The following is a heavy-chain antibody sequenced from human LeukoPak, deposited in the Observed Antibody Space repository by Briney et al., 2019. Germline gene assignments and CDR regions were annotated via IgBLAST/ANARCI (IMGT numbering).Heavy chain of an antibody. V-gene: IGHV1-2*02. J-gene: IGHJ4*02. CDR1: GYTFTGYY. CDR3: ARVPSAAVARIYDY. D-gene: IGHD6-19*01. Sequence: ASVKVSCKASGYTFTGYYMHWVRQAPGQGIEWMGWINPNSGGTNYAQKFQGRVTMTRDTSITTAYMELSRLRSDDTAVYYCARVPSAAVARIYDYWGQGTLVTVSS. CDR2: INPNSGGT.